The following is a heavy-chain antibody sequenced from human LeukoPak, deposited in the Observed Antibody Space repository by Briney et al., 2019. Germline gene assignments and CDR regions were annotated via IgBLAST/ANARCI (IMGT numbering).Heavy chain of an antibody. D-gene: IGHD3-22*01. Sequence: ASVKVSCKASGGTFSSYAISRVRQAPGQGLEWMRGIIPIFGTANYAQKFQGRVTITADESMSTAYMELSSLRSEDTAVYYCARLQDTYYYDSSAGDYWGQGTLVTVSS. V-gene: IGHV1-69*13. CDR1: GGTFSSYA. CDR2: IIPIFGTA. J-gene: IGHJ4*02. CDR3: ARLQDTYYYDSSAGDY.